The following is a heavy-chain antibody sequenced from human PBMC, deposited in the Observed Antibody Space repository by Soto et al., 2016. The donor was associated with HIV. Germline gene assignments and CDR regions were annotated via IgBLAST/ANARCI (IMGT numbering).Heavy chain of an antibody. Sequence: QVKLMQSGAEVKKSGASVKVSCKASGYIFSDYGFSWVRQAPGQGLEWVGWISNYNGHTEYAQKFQTRVTMTTDTSTTTGFMELRNLISEDTALYYCARSEMSASRFDLWGQGTLVSVSS. V-gene: IGHV1-18*01. J-gene: IGHJ5*02. CDR1: GYIFSDYG. CDR2: ISNYNGHT. CDR3: ARSEMSASRFDL.